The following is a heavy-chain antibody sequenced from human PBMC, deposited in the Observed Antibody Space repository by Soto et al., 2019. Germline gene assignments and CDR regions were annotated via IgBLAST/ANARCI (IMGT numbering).Heavy chain of an antibody. V-gene: IGHV1-69*13. CDR2: IIPIFGTA. CDR1: VGTFSSYA. J-gene: IGHJ1*01. D-gene: IGHD3-9*01. Sequence: GXSVKVSCKASVGTFSSYAISWVRQAPGQGLEWMGGIIPIFGTANYAQKFQGRVTITADESTSTAYMELSSLRSEDTAVYYCAFQPRYYDILSWGQGTLVTVSS. CDR3: AFQPRYYDILS.